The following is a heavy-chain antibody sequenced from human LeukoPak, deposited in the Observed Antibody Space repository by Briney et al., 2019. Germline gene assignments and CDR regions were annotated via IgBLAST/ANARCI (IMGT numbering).Heavy chain of an antibody. CDR3: AREGIVVTASDY. J-gene: IGHJ4*02. Sequence: GASVKVSCKASGYTFTSYDINWVRQATGQGLEWMGWMNPNSGNTGYAQKFQGRVTMTRDTSINTAYMELSSLRPEDTAVYYCAREGIVVTASDYWGQGTLVTVSS. CDR1: GYTFTSYD. D-gene: IGHD3-22*01. V-gene: IGHV1-8*01. CDR2: MNPNSGNT.